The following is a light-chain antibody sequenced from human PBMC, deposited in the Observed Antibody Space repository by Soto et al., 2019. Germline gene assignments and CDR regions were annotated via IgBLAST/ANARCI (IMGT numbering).Light chain of an antibody. CDR3: MQALQTPLT. J-gene: IGKJ4*01. CDR2: LGS. CDR1: QSLLHSNGYNY. V-gene: IGKV2-28*01. Sequence: DIVMTQSPLSLPVTPGEPASISCRSSQSLLHSNGYNYLDWYLQKPGQSPQLLIYLGSNRASGVPDRFSGSGSGTDFTLQISRVEAEDVGVYYCMQALQTPLTLGGGTKVEIK.